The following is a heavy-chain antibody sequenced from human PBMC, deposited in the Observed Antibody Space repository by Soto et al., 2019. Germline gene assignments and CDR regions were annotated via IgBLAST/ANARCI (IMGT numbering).Heavy chain of an antibody. J-gene: IGHJ6*02. V-gene: IGHV4-39*01. D-gene: IGHD3-22*01. CDR3: AGGDYYHSSGYYFYYYTMDV. CDR1: GGSISSSSYY. Sequence: QLHLQESGPGLVKPSETLSLTCTVSGGSISSSSYYWGWIRQPPGKGLEWIGNVYYGGSTYYNPSHKRRVTISVETSKSQFSLKLSSVTAADTAVYYCAGGDYYHSSGYYFYYYTMDVWGQGTTVTVSS. CDR2: VYYGGST.